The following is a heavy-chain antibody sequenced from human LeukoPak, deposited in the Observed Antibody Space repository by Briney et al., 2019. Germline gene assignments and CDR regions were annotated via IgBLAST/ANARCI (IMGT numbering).Heavy chain of an antibody. CDR1: GFTFSSYR. CDR3: AREGGDSSGYPDDY. Sequence: PGGSLRLSCAASGFTFSSYRMSWVRQAPGKGLEWVSNIKSSGSTIYYVDSVKGRFTISRDNAKNSLYLQMNSLRAEDTAVYYCAREGGDSSGYPDDYWGQGTLVTVSS. V-gene: IGHV3-48*01. D-gene: IGHD3-22*01. CDR2: IKSSGSTI. J-gene: IGHJ4*02.